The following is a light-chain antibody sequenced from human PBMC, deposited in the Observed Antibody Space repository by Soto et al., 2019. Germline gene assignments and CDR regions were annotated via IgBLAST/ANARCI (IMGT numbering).Light chain of an antibody. CDR1: QSVLYSSNNKNY. CDR3: QQYYSTPYT. CDR2: WAS. Sequence: DIVMTQSPDSLAVSLGERATINCKSSQSVLYSSNNKNYLAWYQQKPGQSPKLLIYWASTRESGVPDRFSGSGSGTDFTLTISSLQDEDVAVYYCQQYYSTPYTFGQGTKLEIK. J-gene: IGKJ2*01. V-gene: IGKV4-1*01.